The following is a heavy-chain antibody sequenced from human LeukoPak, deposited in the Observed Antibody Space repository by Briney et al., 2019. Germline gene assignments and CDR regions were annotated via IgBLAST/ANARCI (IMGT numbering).Heavy chain of an antibody. D-gene: IGHD6-6*01. CDR3: ARVPHYRPGIAARPGWFDP. V-gene: IGHV1-2*02. CDR2: INPNSGGT. Sequence: ASVKVSCKASGYTFTGYYMHWVRQAPGQGLEWMGWINPNSGGTNYAQKFQGRVTMTRDTSISTAYMELSRLRSDDTAVYYCARVPHYRPGIAARPGWFDPWGQGTLVTVSS. J-gene: IGHJ5*02. CDR1: GYTFTGYY.